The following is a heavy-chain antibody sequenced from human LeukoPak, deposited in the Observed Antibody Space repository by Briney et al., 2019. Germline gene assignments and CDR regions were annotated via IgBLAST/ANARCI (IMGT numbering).Heavy chain of an antibody. CDR2: IIPIFGTA. V-gene: IGHV1-69*13. J-gene: IGHJ5*02. Sequence: SVKVSCKASGGTFSSYAISWVRQAPGQGLEWMGGIIPIFGTANYAQKFQGRVTITADESTSTAYMELSSLRSEDTAVYYCATAVHPSIAVAGKGFDPWGQGTLVTVSS. CDR3: ATAVHPSIAVAGKGFDP. CDR1: GGTFSSYA. D-gene: IGHD6-19*01.